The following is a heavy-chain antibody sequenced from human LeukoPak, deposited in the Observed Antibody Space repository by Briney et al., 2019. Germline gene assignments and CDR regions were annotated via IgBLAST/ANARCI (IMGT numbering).Heavy chain of an antibody. J-gene: IGHJ1*01. CDR1: GFIFSDYY. D-gene: IGHD2-2*01. Sequence: GGSLRLSCAASGFIFSDYYMTWVRQAPGKGLEWLSYVSTDETNILYADSVKGRFTISRDNAKNSLYLQMNSLRADDTAVYFCVRYCSSTSCYLGEAEYFQHWGQGTLVTVSS. CDR3: VRYCSSTSCYLGEAEYFQH. CDR2: VSTDETNI. V-gene: IGHV3-11*01.